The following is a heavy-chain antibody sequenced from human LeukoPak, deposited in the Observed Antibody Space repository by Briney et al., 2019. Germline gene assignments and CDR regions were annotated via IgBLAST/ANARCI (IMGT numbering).Heavy chain of an antibody. CDR2: IVGSGGST. Sequence: PGASLRLSCAAPGFTFSNYAMSWVRQAPGKGLEWVSAIVGSGGSTYYADSVKGRFTISRDNPKNTLYLQMNSLRAEDTAVYYCAKWGDYDILTGYYDSDYWGQGTLVTVSS. D-gene: IGHD3-9*01. J-gene: IGHJ4*02. CDR1: GFTFSNYA. V-gene: IGHV3-23*01. CDR3: AKWGDYDILTGYYDSDY.